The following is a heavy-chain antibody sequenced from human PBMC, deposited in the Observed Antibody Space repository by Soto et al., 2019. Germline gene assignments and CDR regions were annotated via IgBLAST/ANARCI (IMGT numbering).Heavy chain of an antibody. J-gene: IGHJ6*02. CDR3: ARDGERDTGLNFHYYLHGMDA. Sequence: QVQLVQSGGEVRKPGASVKVSCKASGYTFTTYGISWVRQAPGQGLEWMGWISPYNGTTKYAEKFQGEMTMTTDTATSTAYMDLRSLRSDDTAVYYCARDGERDTGLNFHYYLHGMDAWGQGTRVTVSS. V-gene: IGHV1-18*04. CDR2: ISPYNGTT. D-gene: IGHD1-1*01. CDR1: GYTFTTYG.